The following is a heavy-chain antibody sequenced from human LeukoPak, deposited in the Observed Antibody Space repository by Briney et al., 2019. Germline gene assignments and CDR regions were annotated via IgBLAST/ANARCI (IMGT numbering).Heavy chain of an antibody. V-gene: IGHV3-23*01. CDR2: ISGSGGST. CDR3: AKTNIVVVPAAILWFDP. D-gene: IGHD2-2*01. CDR1: GFTFSSYA. J-gene: IGHJ5*02. Sequence: TGGSLRLSCAASGFTFSSYAMSWVRQAPGKGLEWVSAISGSGGSTYYADSVKGRFTISRDNSKNTLYLQMNSLRAEDTAVYYCAKTNIVVVPAAILWFDPWGQGTLVTVSS.